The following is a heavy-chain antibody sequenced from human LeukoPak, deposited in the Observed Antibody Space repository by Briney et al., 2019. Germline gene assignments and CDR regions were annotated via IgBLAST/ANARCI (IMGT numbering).Heavy chain of an antibody. J-gene: IGHJ4*02. CDR3: AKDMDVGDYGWGDFDY. V-gene: IGHV3-30*02. CDR1: GFTFSSYV. D-gene: IGHD3-10*01. CDR2: IRYEGTNN. Sequence: GGSLRHSCAASGFTFSSYVMSWVRQAPAKGVEGVAFIRYEGTNNYYADSVKGRFPNSRDNFKDTLYPQMKILGAGGVAVYDCAKDMDVGDYGWGDFDYCGQGTLVTVSS.